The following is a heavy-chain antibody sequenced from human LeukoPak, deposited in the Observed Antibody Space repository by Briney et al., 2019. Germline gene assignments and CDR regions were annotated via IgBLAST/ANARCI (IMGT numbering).Heavy chain of an antibody. CDR3: AREDPQTTVPEGMDV. CDR1: GGSISHYY. Sequence: SETLSLTCTVSGGSISHYYWSWIRQSPGTGLEWIGYIYYSGTTNYNPSLTSRVTITVDTSRNQFSLQLRSVTAADTAVYYCAREDPQTTVPEGMDVWGQGTTVIVSS. J-gene: IGHJ6*02. D-gene: IGHD4-17*01. CDR2: IYYSGTT. V-gene: IGHV4-59*12.